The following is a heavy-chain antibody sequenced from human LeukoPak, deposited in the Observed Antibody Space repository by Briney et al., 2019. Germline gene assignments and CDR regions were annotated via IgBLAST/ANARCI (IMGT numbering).Heavy chain of an antibody. D-gene: IGHD5-24*01. CDR1: GGSFSGYY. Sequence: PSETLSLTCAVYGGSFSGYYWSWIRQPPGKGLEWIGEINHSGSANYNPSLKSRVTISVDTSKDQFSLKLSSVTAADTAVYYCARGTRWLQTPRAFDIWGQGTMVTVSS. V-gene: IGHV4-34*01. CDR2: INHSGSA. J-gene: IGHJ3*02. CDR3: ARGTRWLQTPRAFDI.